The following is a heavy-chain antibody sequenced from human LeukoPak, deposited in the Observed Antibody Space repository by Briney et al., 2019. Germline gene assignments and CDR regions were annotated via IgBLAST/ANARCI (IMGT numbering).Heavy chain of an antibody. D-gene: IGHD3-22*01. CDR2: ISSSSSYI. CDR1: GFTFSSSW. CDR3: ARVLDYDSSGYSYYYYYGMDV. J-gene: IGHJ6*02. Sequence: NPGGSLRLSCAASGFTFSSSWMNWVRQAPGKGLEWVSSISSSSSYIYYAGSVKGRFTISRDNAKNSLYLQMNSLRAEDTAVYYCARVLDYDSSGYSYYYYYGMDVWGQGTTVTVSS. V-gene: IGHV3-21*01.